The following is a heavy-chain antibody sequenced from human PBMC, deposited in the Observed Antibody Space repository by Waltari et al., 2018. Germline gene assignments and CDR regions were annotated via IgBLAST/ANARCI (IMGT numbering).Heavy chain of an antibody. CDR1: GFVFTNHW. CDR3: ARGDWYFDV. CDR2: INNDGSGV. Sequence: QMVESGGGLVQPGGSLRLSCEASGFVFTNHWMHWVRQSPGKGLEWVSRINNDGSGVHYADSVKGRFTISRDNAKNTLYLQMNNLRAADTAMYFCARGDWYFDVWGRPILVTVSS. V-gene: IGHV3-74*01. J-gene: IGHJ2*01. D-gene: IGHD3-16*01.